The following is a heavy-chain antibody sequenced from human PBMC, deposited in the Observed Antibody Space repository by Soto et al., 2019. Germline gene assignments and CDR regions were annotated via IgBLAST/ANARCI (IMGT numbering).Heavy chain of an antibody. J-gene: IGHJ3*01. D-gene: IGHD6-19*01. Sequence: PSETLSLTCAVSGGSISSSNWWTWVRQPPGKGLEWVGEISRSGTTNYKPSLKSRVSISVDKSKNQFSLNLGSVTAAGTAMYYCARDSASSGVFTWGQGTMVTVSS. CDR1: GGSISSSNW. V-gene: IGHV4-4*02. CDR2: ISRSGTT. CDR3: ARDSASSGVFT.